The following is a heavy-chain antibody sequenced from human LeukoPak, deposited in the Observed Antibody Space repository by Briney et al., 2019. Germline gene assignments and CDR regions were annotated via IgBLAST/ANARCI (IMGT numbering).Heavy chain of an antibody. Sequence: SETLSLTCTVSGGSISNSSCYWDWIRQPPGNGLEWIESINYSGSTYYNPSLKSRVTVSVDTSKNQFSLKLSSVTAADTAMYYCPRTTRGSLLWFGLHTDVWGKGTTVTVSS. J-gene: IGHJ6*03. D-gene: IGHD3-10*01. V-gene: IGHV4-39*01. CDR3: PRTTRGSLLWFGLHTDV. CDR2: INYSGST. CDR1: GGSISNSSCY.